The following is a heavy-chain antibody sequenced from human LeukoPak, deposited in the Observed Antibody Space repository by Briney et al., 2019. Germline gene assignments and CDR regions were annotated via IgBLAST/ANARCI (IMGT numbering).Heavy chain of an antibody. J-gene: IGHJ4*02. Sequence: PGRSLRLSCTASGFTFSSVWMSWVRQAPGKGLQGVGRIRKTADGGTAVYAAPVQGRFSISRDDSKKPFQLQMNRLKTEDTAVYYCTTGGSTAANWGQGTLVTVPS. D-gene: IGHD6-25*01. CDR1: GFTFSSVW. CDR3: TTGGSTAAN. V-gene: IGHV3-15*01. CDR2: IRKTADGGTA.